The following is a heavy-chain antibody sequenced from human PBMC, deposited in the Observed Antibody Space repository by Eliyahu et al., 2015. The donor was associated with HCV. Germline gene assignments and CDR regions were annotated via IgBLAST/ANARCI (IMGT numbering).Heavy chain of an antibody. CDR1: XXSXTTYY. CDR2: IHYCGST. D-gene: IGHD6-19*01. Sequence: QVQLQESGPGLVKPSEXLSLXCXVSXXSXTTYYWXWIRQPPGXGLEXIGDIHYCGSTNYNPSLKNRVTISIDTSKNQFSLNLTSVTAADTAMYYCASGGGGIAVTGTGGWFDPWGQGTLVTVSS. CDR3: ASGGGGIAVTGTGGWFDP. J-gene: IGHJ5*02. V-gene: IGHV4-59*01.